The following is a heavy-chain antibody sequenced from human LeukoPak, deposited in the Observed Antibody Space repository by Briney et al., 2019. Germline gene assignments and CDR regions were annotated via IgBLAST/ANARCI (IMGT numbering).Heavy chain of an antibody. CDR2: IYYSGST. J-gene: IGHJ4*02. CDR1: GGSISSYY. D-gene: IGHD3-22*01. Sequence: SETLSLTCTVSGGSISSYYWSWIRQPPGKGLEWIGYIYYSGSTNYNPSLKSRVTISVDMSKNQFSLKLSSVTAAETAVYYCARGPSSAYYFGAAQYFDYWGQGTLVTVSS. V-gene: IGHV4-59*01. CDR3: ARGPSSAYYFGAAQYFDY.